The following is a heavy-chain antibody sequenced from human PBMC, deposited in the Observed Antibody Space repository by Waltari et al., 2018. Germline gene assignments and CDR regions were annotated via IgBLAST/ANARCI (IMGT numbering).Heavy chain of an antibody. CDR3: ASELARQISHPIQH. Sequence: QLQLQESGPGLVKPSETLSLTCTVSGGSISSSSYYWGWIRQPPGKGLEWIGSIYYSGSTYYNPSLKSRVTISVDTSKNQFSLKLSSVTAADTAVYYCASELARQISHPIQHWGQGTLVTVSS. D-gene: IGHD2-15*01. CDR2: IYYSGST. J-gene: IGHJ1*01. V-gene: IGHV4-39*07. CDR1: GGSISSSSYY.